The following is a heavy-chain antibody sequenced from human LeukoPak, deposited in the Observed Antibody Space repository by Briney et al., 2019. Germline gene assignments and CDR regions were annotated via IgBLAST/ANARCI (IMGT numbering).Heavy chain of an antibody. Sequence: ASVKVSCKASGYTFTSHYMHWVRQAPGQGLEWMGIINPSGGSTSYAQKFQGRVTVTRDMSTSTVYMELSSLRSEDTAVYYCARGDEAGVLWGVCDPWGQGTLVTVSS. CDR2: INPSGGST. CDR1: GYTFTSHY. J-gene: IGHJ5*02. D-gene: IGHD6-19*01. CDR3: ARGDEAGVLWGVCDP. V-gene: IGHV1-46*01.